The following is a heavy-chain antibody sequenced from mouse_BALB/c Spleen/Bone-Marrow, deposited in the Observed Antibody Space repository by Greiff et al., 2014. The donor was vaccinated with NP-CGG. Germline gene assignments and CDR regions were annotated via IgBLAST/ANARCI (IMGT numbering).Heavy chain of an antibody. CDR2: INPSTGYT. CDR1: GYTFTSYW. V-gene: IGHV1-7*01. J-gene: IGHJ2*01. CDR3: ARGVGRAFDY. D-gene: IGHD4-1*01. Sequence: QVQLKESGAELAKPGASVKTSCKASGYTFTSYWMHWVKQRPGQGLEWIGYINPSTGYTEYNQKFKDKATLTADKSSSTAYMQLSSLTSEDSAVYYCARGVGRAFDYWGQGTTLTVSS.